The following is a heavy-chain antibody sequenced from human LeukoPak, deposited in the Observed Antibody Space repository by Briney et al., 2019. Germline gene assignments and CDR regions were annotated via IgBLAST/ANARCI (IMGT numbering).Heavy chain of an antibody. V-gene: IGHV4-39*01. D-gene: IGHD5-18*01. J-gene: IGHJ4*02. CDR3: ARHAVDTAMVIYFDY. Sequence: PSETLSLTCIVSGGSISSSHYGGWIRQPPGKGLEWIGSVYYSGTTYYNPSLKSRVAISVDTSKNQFSLKLSSVTAADTAVYFCARHAVDTAMVIYFDYWGQGTLVTVSS. CDR2: VYYSGTT. CDR1: GGSISSSHY.